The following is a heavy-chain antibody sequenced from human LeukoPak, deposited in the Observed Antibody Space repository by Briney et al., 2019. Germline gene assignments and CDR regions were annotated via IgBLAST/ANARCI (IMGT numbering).Heavy chain of an antibody. V-gene: IGHV4-61*02. CDR3: ARLATDIVVVPAAKGFDY. J-gene: IGHJ4*02. CDR2: IYTSGST. D-gene: IGHD2-2*01. Sequence: PSETLSLTCTVSGGSISSGSYYWSWIRQPAGKGLEWIGRIYTSGSTNYNPSLKSRVTISVDTSKNQFSLKLSSVTAADTAVYYCARLATDIVVVPAAKGFDYWGQGTLVTVSS. CDR1: GGSISSGSYY.